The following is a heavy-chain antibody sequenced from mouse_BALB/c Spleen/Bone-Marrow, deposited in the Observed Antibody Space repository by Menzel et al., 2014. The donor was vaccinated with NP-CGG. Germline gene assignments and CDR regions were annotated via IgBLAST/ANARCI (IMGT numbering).Heavy chain of an antibody. CDR3: VRGVYYDYDEGALDY. D-gene: IGHD2-4*01. V-gene: IGHV1-14*01. Sequence: EVQLQQSGPELIKPGASVKMSCKASGYTFTSYVIHWVKQKPGQGLKWIGYINPYNDGTKYNEKFKGKATLTSDKSSSAAYMDLSSLSSEGSAVYYCVRGVYYDYDEGALDYWGVGASVTVSS. CDR2: INPYNDGT. CDR1: GYTFTSYV. J-gene: IGHJ4*01.